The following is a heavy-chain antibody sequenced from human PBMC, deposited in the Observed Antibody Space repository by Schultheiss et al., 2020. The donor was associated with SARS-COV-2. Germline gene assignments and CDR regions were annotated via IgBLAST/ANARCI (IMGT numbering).Heavy chain of an antibody. V-gene: IGHV1-3*01. Sequence: ASVKVSCKASGYTVTSYAMHWVRQAPGQRLEWMGWINAGNGNTKYSQKLQGRVTMTTDTSTSTAYMELRSLRSDDTAVYYCARDSSYSNHDYWGQGTLVTVSS. J-gene: IGHJ4*02. CDR3: ARDSSYSNHDY. CDR1: GYTVTSYA. D-gene: IGHD4-11*01. CDR2: INAGNGNT.